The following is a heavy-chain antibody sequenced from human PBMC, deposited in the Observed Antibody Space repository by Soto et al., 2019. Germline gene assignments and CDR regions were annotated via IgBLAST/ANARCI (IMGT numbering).Heavy chain of an antibody. V-gene: IGHV3-23*01. CDR2: ISGSGGST. D-gene: IGHD3-16*01. CDR1: GFTFRNNA. CDR3: AKDLMFGGDIGFDY. J-gene: IGHJ4*02. Sequence: EVQLLEAGGGLVQPGGSLRLSCAASGFTFRNNAMSWVRQAPGKGLDWVAAISGSGGSTYYAASVKGRFTICRDSSRNTLYLQMNSVRAKDTDVYYCAKDLMFGGDIGFDYWGQGTLVTVSS.